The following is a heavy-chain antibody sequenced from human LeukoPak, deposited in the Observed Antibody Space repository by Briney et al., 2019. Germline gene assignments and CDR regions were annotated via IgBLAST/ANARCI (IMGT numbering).Heavy chain of an antibody. Sequence: ASVKVSCKASGYTFTGYYMHWVRQAPGQGLEWMGWINPNSGGTNYAQKFQGWVTMTRDTSISTAYMGLSRLRSDDTAVYYCARDQLLWFGESIGAFDIWGQGTMVTVSS. V-gene: IGHV1-2*04. CDR3: ARDQLLWFGESIGAFDI. D-gene: IGHD3-10*01. CDR2: INPNSGGT. CDR1: GYTFTGYY. J-gene: IGHJ3*02.